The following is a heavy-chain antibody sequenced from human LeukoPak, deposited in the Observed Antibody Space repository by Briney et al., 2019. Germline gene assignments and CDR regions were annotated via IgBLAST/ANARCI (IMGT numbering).Heavy chain of an antibody. Sequence: SETLSLTCTVSDGSISSYFWGWVRQPPGKGLEWIACVYYTGSTNSNPSLKSRVTMSIDTSKNQFSLKLTSVTAADTAVYYCARHVYREGSPFDHWGQGTLVTVSS. D-gene: IGHD5/OR15-5a*01. CDR2: VYYTGST. CDR1: DGSISSYF. V-gene: IGHV4-59*08. J-gene: IGHJ4*02. CDR3: ARHVYREGSPFDH.